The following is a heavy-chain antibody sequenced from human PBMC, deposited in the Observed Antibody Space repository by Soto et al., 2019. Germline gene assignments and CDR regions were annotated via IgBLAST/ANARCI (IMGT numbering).Heavy chain of an antibody. CDR2: VYTSDYT. D-gene: IGHD3-10*01. V-gene: IGHV4-59*03. CDR1: GASIRSYY. CDR3: AISAAHAGDFFYYNGMDV. J-gene: IGHJ6*02. Sequence: SETLSLTCSVSGASIRSYYWHWIRQPPGKGLEWIGYVYTSDYTRYSSSLKSRVTISVDTSKSQFYLRLNSVTAADTAVYYCAISAAHAGDFFYYNGMDVWGQGTTVTV.